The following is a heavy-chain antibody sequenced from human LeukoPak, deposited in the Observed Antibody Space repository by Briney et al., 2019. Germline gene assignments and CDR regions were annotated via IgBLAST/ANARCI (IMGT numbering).Heavy chain of an antibody. D-gene: IGHD3-10*01. CDR1: GFTLSSYW. Sequence: QPGGSLRLSCAASGFTLSSYWMSWVGQAPGKGLEWVANIKQDGSEKYYVDSVKGRFTISRDNAKNSLYLQMNSLRAEDTAVYYCARDNFSGHSDYWGQGTLVTVSS. J-gene: IGHJ4*02. CDR3: ARDNFSGHSDY. CDR2: IKQDGSEK. V-gene: IGHV3-7*03.